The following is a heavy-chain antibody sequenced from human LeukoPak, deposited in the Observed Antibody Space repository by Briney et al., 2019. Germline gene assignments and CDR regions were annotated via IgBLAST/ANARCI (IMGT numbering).Heavy chain of an antibody. J-gene: IGHJ4*02. CDR3: ARRYYDFWSGYYRNLDS. Sequence: GGSLRLSCAASGFTFTSYWMSWVRQVPGKGLEWVAKIKKDGSEKNYVDSVKGRFTISRDNAKNSLYLQMNSLRAEDTAVYYCARRYYDFWSGYYRNLDSWGQGTLVTVSS. D-gene: IGHD3-3*01. CDR1: GFTFTSYW. CDR2: IKKDGSEK. V-gene: IGHV3-7*01.